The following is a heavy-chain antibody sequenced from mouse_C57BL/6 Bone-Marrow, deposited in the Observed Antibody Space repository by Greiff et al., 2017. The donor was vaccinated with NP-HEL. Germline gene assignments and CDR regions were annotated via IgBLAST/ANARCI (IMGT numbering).Heavy chain of an antibody. CDR2: INPYNGGT. V-gene: IGHV1-19*01. CDR3: ARAGKGFAY. CDR1: GYTFTDYY. Sequence: EVQLQESGPVLVKPGASVKMSCKASGYTFTDYYMNWVKQSHGKSLEWIGVINPYNGGTSYNQKFKGKATLTVDKSSSTAYMELNSLTSEDSAVYYCARAGKGFAYWGQGTLVTVSA. J-gene: IGHJ3*01. D-gene: IGHD1-1*01.